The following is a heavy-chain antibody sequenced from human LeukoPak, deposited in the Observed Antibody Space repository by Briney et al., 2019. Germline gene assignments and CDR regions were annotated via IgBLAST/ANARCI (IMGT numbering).Heavy chain of an antibody. D-gene: IGHD3-3*01. V-gene: IGHV3-23*01. CDR1: GFTFSSYA. CDR3: AKDPGGVYDFWSGLAAFDI. J-gene: IGHJ3*02. Sequence: PGGSLRLSCAASGFTFSSYAMSWVRQAPGKGLEWVSAISGSGGSTYYADSVKGRFTISKDNSKNTLYLRMNSLRAEDTAAYYCAKDPGGVYDFWSGLAAFDIWGQGTMVTVSS. CDR2: ISGSGGST.